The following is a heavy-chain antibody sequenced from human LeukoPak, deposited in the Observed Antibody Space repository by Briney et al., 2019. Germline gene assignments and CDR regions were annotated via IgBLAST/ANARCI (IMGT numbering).Heavy chain of an antibody. CDR3: AKYRDYYFEY. CDR1: GFTFSSYW. V-gene: IGHV3-7*05. D-gene: IGHD2/OR15-2a*01. Sequence: PGGSLRLSCAASGFTFSSYWMTWVRQAPGKGLEWVANINQDGSEKKYVDSVKGRFTISRDNSKNTVYLQMNSLRAEDTAVYYCAKYRDYYFEYWGQGTLVTVSS. J-gene: IGHJ4*02. CDR2: INQDGSEK.